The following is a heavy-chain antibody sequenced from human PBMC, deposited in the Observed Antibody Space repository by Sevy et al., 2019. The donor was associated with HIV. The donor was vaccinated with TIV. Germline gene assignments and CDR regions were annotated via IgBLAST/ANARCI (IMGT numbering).Heavy chain of an antibody. D-gene: IGHD3-3*01. CDR3: ARGVGYDFWSGRASYYYYGMDV. CDR2: IYYSGST. Sequence: SETLSLTCTASGGSISSYYWSWIRQPPGKGLEWIGYIYYSGSTNYNPSLKSRVTISLDTSKNQFSLKLSSVTTADTAVYYCARGVGYDFWSGRASYYYYGMDVWGQGTTVTVSS. J-gene: IGHJ6*02. CDR1: GGSISSYY. V-gene: IGHV4-59*01.